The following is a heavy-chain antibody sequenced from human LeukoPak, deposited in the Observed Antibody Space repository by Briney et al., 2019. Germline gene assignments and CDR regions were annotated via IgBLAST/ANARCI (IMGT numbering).Heavy chain of an antibody. D-gene: IGHD1-14*01. V-gene: IGHV3-74*01. CDR3: ARGGVNPVDH. J-gene: IGHJ4*02. Sequence: PGRSLRLSCVASGFPFNSFWTHWVRQAPGKGLLWVSDMNEYSTTIGYADSVKGRFTISRDNAKSILYLQMNNLRAEDTAMYFCARGGVNPVDHWGQGTLVTVSS. CDR2: MNEYSTTI. CDR1: GFPFNSFW.